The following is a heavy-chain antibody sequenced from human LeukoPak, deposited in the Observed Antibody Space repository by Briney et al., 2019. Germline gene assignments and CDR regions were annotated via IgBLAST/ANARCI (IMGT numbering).Heavy chain of an antibody. CDR1: GGTFSSYA. CDR3: ARDLGLSSWYYFDY. Sequence: ASVKVSCKASGGTFSSYAISWVRQAPGQGLEWMGWISAYNGNTNYAQKLQGRVTMTTDTSTSTAYMELRSLRSDDTAVYYCARDLGLSSWYYFDYWGQGTLVTVSS. J-gene: IGHJ4*02. V-gene: IGHV1-18*01. D-gene: IGHD6-13*01. CDR2: ISAYNGNT.